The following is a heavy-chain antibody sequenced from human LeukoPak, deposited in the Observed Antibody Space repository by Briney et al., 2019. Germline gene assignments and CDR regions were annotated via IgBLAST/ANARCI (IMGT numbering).Heavy chain of an antibody. CDR3: ARHSAAVLAPADY. CDR2: IYYSGRT. V-gene: IGHV4-39*01. J-gene: IGHJ4*02. Sequence: SETLSLTCTVSGDSISSSSYYWGWIRQPPGKGLEWIGSIYYSGRTYYNPSLKSRVTISVDTSTNQIPLQLSSVTAADTAVYYCARHSAAVLAPADYWGQGTLVTVSS. CDR1: GDSISSSSYY. D-gene: IGHD4/OR15-4a*01.